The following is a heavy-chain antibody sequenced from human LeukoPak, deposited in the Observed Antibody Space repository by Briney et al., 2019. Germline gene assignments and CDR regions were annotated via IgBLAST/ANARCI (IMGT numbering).Heavy chain of an antibody. D-gene: IGHD3-16*02. CDR1: GFIFSDYY. Sequence: GGSLRLSCAASGFIFSDYYMSWIRQAPGKGLEWVSYVSISGGTIYYADSVKGRFTISRDNAKNSLYLQMNSLRAEDTAVYHCARTMITFGGVIVPMGFDYWGQGTLVTVSS. J-gene: IGHJ4*02. CDR2: VSISGGTI. V-gene: IGHV3-11*01. CDR3: ARTMITFGGVIVPMGFDY.